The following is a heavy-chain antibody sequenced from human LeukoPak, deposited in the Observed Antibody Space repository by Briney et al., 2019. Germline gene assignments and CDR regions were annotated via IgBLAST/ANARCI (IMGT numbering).Heavy chain of an antibody. V-gene: IGHV4-4*07. J-gene: IGHJ4*02. D-gene: IGHD3-22*01. CDR3: ARVGDSSGYYFVDY. Sequence: SETLSLTCTVSGGSISSYYWSWIRQPAGKGLEWIGRIYTSGSTNYNPSLKSRVTMSVDTSKNQSSLKLSSVTAADTAVYYCARVGDSSGYYFVDYWGQGTLVTVSS. CDR2: IYTSGST. CDR1: GGSISSYY.